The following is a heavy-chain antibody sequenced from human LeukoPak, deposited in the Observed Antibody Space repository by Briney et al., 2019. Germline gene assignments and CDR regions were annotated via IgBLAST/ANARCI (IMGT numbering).Heavy chain of an antibody. J-gene: IGHJ4*02. CDR2: IDTDGSST. CDR1: GFTFSSYW. D-gene: IGHD4/OR15-4a*01. Sequence: GGSLRLSLAASGFTFSSYWMRWVRQAPGKGLVWVSRIDTDGSSTTYADSVKGRFTISRDNAKNTLYLQMNSLRAEDTDIYYCTRGGATSDYWGQGTLVSVSS. V-gene: IGHV3-74*01. CDR3: TRGGATSDY.